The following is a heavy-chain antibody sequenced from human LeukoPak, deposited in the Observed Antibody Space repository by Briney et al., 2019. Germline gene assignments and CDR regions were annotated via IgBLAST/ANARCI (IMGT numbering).Heavy chain of an antibody. D-gene: IGHD4-23*01. Sequence: SQTLSLTCAVSGGSISSGGYSWSWIRQPPGKGLEWIGYIYHSGSTYYNPSLKSRVTMLLDKSKNQFSLKLSSVTAADTAVYYCARNGGNSDFDYWGQGTLVTVSS. J-gene: IGHJ4*02. CDR2: IYHSGST. CDR3: ARNGGNSDFDY. CDR1: GGSISSGGYS. V-gene: IGHV4-30-2*01.